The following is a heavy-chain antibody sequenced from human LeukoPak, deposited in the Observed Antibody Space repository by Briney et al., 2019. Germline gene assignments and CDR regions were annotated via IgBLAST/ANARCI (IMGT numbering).Heavy chain of an antibody. CDR1: RFTFSSYA. J-gene: IGHJ4*02. Sequence: GGSLRLSCSASRFTFSSYAMSWVRQGQGKELEWVSGISGSGGSTSYADSVKGRFTISRDNSKNTLYLQMNSLRAEDTAVYYCAKDQSYACDYWGQGTLVTVSS. D-gene: IGHD3-16*01. CDR2: ISGSGGST. V-gene: IGHV3-23*01. CDR3: AKDQSYACDY.